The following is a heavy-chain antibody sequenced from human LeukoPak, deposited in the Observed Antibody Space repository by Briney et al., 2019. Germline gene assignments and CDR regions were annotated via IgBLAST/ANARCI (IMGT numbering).Heavy chain of an antibody. CDR1: GFTFSTYA. Sequence: GGSLRLSCAASGFTFSTYAISWVRQAPGKGLEWVSAISGSGGNTYYADSVKGRFTISRDNSKNTLSLQMNSLRAEDTAVYYCANNFVPSRSWGQGTLVTVSS. J-gene: IGHJ5*02. CDR2: ISGSGGNT. D-gene: IGHD1-1*01. CDR3: ANNFVPSRS. V-gene: IGHV3-23*01.